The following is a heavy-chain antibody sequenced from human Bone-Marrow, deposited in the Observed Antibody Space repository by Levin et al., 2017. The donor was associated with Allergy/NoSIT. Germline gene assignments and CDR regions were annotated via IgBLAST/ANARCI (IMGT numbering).Heavy chain of an antibody. Sequence: SETLSLTCSVSGGSISTDNWWHWIRQSPGKGLEWIGEIYHSGGTNYNPSLKSRVTMSVDTSMNQSSLLLTSVSAADTALYYCAGEAGTGTHKGFDYWGQGTLVTVSS. CDR2: IYHSGGT. CDR1: GGSISTDNW. V-gene: IGHV4-4*02. CDR3: AGEAGTGTHKGFDY. J-gene: IGHJ4*02. D-gene: IGHD3-10*01.